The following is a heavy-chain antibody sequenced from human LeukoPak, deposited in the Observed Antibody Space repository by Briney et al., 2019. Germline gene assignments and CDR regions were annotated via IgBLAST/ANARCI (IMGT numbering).Heavy chain of an antibody. J-gene: IGHJ6*04. V-gene: IGHV1-8*01. CDR2: MNPNSGNT. CDR1: GYTFTSYD. Sequence: ASVKVSCKASGYTFTSYDINWVRQATGQGLEWMGWMNPNSGNTGYAQKFQGRVTMTRNTSISTAYMELSSLRSEDTAVYYCARDRHGYYGSGSYYNPYGMDVWGKGTTVTVSS. D-gene: IGHD3-10*01. CDR3: ARDRHGYYGSGSYYNPYGMDV.